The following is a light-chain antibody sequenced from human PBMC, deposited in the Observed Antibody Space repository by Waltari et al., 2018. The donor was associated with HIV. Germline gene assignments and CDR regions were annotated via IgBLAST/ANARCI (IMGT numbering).Light chain of an antibody. Sequence: DIVMTQSPLSLPVTPGEPASISCKSSQSLLHSNGYNYLDWYLQKPGQSPQLLIYLGSNRASGVPDGFSGSGSGTDFTLKISRVEAEDVGVYYCMQTLQTPTFGGGTKVEI. V-gene: IGKV2-28*01. J-gene: IGKJ4*01. CDR3: MQTLQTPT. CDR2: LGS. CDR1: QSLLHSNGYNY.